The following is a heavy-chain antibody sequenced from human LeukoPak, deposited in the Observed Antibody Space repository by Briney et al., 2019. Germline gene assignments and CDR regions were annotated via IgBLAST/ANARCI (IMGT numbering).Heavy chain of an antibody. D-gene: IGHD2-21*02. J-gene: IGHJ4*02. CDR2: ISGSGDNT. Sequence: GGSLRLSCAASGFTFSNYAMSWVRQAPGKGLEWVSAISGSGDNTYYADSVKGRFTVSRDNSKNTPYVQMKSLRAEDTAVYYCAKDFVVVPGNVNYFDYWGQGTLVTVSS. V-gene: IGHV3-23*01. CDR3: AKDFVVVPGNVNYFDY. CDR1: GFTFSNYA.